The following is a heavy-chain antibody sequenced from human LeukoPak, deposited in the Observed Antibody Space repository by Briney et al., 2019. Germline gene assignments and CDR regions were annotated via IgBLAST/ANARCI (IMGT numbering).Heavy chain of an antibody. D-gene: IGHD3-10*01. CDR2: IRSRAYGATT. V-gene: IGHV3-49*04. J-gene: IGHJ6*03. CDR3: SRADYYGSGSPISLDV. CDR1: GFTFSDYY. Sequence: PGGSLRLSCAASGFTFSDYYMSWVRQAPGKGLEWVGFIRSRAYGATTEYAASVKGRFTISRDDSKSIAYLQTNSLKTEDTAVYYCSRADYYGSGSPISLDVWGKGTTVTVS.